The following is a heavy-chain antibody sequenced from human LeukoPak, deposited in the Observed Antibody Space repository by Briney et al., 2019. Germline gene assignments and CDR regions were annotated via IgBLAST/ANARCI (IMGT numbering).Heavy chain of an antibody. D-gene: IGHD6-19*01. CDR1: GFTFSSYA. Sequence: HPGGSLRLSCAASGFTFSSYAMSWVRQAPGKGLGWVSAISGSGGSTYYADSVKGRFTISRDNSKNTLYLQMNSLRAEDTAVYYCAKRDSSKVAGTCDYWGQGTLVTVSS. V-gene: IGHV3-23*01. CDR3: AKRDSSKVAGTCDY. J-gene: IGHJ4*02. CDR2: ISGSGGST.